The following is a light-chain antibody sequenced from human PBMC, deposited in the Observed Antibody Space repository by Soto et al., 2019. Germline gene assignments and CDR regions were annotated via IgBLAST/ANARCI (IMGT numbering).Light chain of an antibody. CDR2: GAS. CDR1: QSVGSD. J-gene: IGKJ1*01. CDR3: HQRQSWPRT. Sequence: EIVMTQSPATLSVSPGERATLSCRVSQSVGSDLAWYQQKPGQAPRLVIYGASNRATGIPDRFSGSGSGTDFTLTISDVQPEDFAVYYCHQRQSWPRTFGQGTKVDIK. V-gene: IGKV3D-15*01.